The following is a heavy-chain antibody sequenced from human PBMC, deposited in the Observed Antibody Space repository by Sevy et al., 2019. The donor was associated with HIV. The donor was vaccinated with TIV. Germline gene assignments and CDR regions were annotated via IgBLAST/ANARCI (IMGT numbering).Heavy chain of an antibody. V-gene: IGHV4-4*02. CDR1: GGSISSSNW. Sequence: SETLSLTCAVSGGSISSSNWWSWIRQPPGKGLEWIGEINHSGSTNYNPSLKSRVTISVDTSKNQFSLKLSSVTAADTAVYYCARGASREPDYYYYGMDVWGQGTTVTVSS. CDR3: ARGASREPDYYYYGMDV. CDR2: INHSGST. J-gene: IGHJ6*02. D-gene: IGHD2-2*01.